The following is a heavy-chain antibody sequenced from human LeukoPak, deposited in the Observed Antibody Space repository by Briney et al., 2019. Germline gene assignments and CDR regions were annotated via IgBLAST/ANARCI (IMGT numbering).Heavy chain of an antibody. CDR2: IYYSGST. CDR3: AREAAIAARPRGDHYYYYMDV. CDR1: GGSISSGDYY. D-gene: IGHD6-6*01. J-gene: IGHJ6*03. Sequence: SETLSLTCTVSGGSISSGDYYWSWIRQPPGKGLEWIGYIYYSGSTYYNPSLKSRVTISVDTSKNQFSLKLSSVTAADTAVYYCAREAAIAARPRGDHYYYYMDVWGKGTTVTVSS. V-gene: IGHV4-30-4*08.